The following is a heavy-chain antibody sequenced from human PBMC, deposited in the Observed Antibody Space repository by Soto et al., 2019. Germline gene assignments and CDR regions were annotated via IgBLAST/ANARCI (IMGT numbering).Heavy chain of an antibody. J-gene: IGHJ4*02. CDR1: GVTFSSET. Sequence: SVKVSCKASGVTFSSETLGWVRQAPGQGLEWVGGIIPLFGTASYAQKFQGRVTITADESTSTAYMELSSLRSEDTAVYYCARDPRCSGGSCRDYWGQGTLVTVSS. CDR3: ARDPRCSGGSCRDY. V-gene: IGHV1-69*13. CDR2: IIPLFGTA. D-gene: IGHD2-15*01.